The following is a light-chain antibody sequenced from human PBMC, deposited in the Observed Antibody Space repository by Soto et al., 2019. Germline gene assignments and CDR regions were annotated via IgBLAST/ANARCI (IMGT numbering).Light chain of an antibody. J-gene: IGLJ3*02. Sequence: QSVLTQPRSVSGSPGQSVTISFTGTSSDVGGYNYVSWYQQHPGKAPKLMVYDVSKRPSGVPDRFSGSKSGNTASLTISGLQAEDEADYYCCSYAGSYTWVFGGGTTVTVL. V-gene: IGLV2-11*01. CDR3: CSYAGSYTWV. CDR2: DVS. CDR1: SSDVGGYNY.